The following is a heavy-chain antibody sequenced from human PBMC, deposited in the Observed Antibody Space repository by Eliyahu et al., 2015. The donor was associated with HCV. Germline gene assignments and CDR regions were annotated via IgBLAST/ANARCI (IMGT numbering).Heavy chain of an antibody. CDR1: GYTFTSYA. V-gene: IGHV1-3*01. Sequence: QVQLVQSGAEVKKPGASVKVSCKASGYTFTSYAMHWVRQAPGQRLEWMGWINAGNGNTKYSQKFQGRVTITRDTSASTAYMELSSLRSEDTAVYYCARGLGITMVRGVSLGYWGQGTLVTVSS. D-gene: IGHD3-10*01. CDR3: ARGLGITMVRGVSLGY. J-gene: IGHJ4*02. CDR2: INAGNGNT.